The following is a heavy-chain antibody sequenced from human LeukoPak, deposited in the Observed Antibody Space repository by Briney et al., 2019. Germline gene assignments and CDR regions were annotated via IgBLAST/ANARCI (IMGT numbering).Heavy chain of an antibody. J-gene: IGHJ4*02. Sequence: GGSLRLSCAASGFTFDDYAMHWVRQAPGKGLEWVSLISWDGGSTYYADSVKGRFTISRDNSKNYLYLQMNSLRAEDTALYYCAKESPPYDFWSGYYTRGYFDYWGQGTLVTVSS. CDR3: AKESPPYDFWSGYYTRGYFDY. D-gene: IGHD3-3*01. V-gene: IGHV3-43D*04. CDR2: ISWDGGST. CDR1: GFTFDDYA.